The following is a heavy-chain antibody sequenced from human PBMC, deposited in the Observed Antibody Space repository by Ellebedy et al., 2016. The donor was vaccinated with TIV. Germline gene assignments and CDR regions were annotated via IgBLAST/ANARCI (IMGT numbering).Heavy chain of an antibody. D-gene: IGHD2-21*02. V-gene: IGHV2-26*01. CDR1: GFSLTNIIMG. Sequence: SGPTLVKPKETLTLTCTVSGFSLTNIIMGVSWIRQAPGKALEWLAHSSSYDEKFYSTSLKTRLVISRDTSKSQVVLTMTNMGPVDTGTYYCARAVKYCGGDCTHKFDYWGQGTPVTVSS. CDR3: ARAVKYCGGDCTHKFDY. J-gene: IGHJ4*02. CDR2: SSSYDEK.